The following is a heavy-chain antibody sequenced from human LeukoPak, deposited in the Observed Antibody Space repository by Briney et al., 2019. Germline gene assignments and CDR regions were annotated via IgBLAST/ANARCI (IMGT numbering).Heavy chain of an antibody. D-gene: IGHD1-26*01. Sequence: PGGSLRLSCAASGFTFSSYEMNWVRQAPGKGLEWVSYISSSGSTIYYADSVKGRFTISRDNAKNSLYLQMNSLRAEDTSVYFCARDILYTGNYYAFDYWGLGTLVTVSS. V-gene: IGHV3-48*03. CDR1: GFTFSSYE. J-gene: IGHJ4*02. CDR3: ARDILYTGNYYAFDY. CDR2: ISSSGSTI.